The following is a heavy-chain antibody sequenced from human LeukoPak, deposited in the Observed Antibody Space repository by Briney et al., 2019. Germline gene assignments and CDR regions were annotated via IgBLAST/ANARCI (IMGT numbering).Heavy chain of an antibody. CDR2: ISGSGGST. J-gene: IGHJ5*02. Sequence: GGSLRLSCAASGFTFSSYAMSWVRQAPGKGLEWVSAISGSGGSTYYADSVKGRFTISRDNSKNTLYLQMNSLRAEDTAVYYCAKDLIAAGIELPSFDPWGQGTLVTVSS. V-gene: IGHV3-23*01. CDR3: AKDLIAAGIELPSFDP. CDR1: GFTFSSYA. D-gene: IGHD6-13*01.